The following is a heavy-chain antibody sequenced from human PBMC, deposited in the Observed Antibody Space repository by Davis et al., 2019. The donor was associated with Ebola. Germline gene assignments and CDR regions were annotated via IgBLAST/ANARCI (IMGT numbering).Heavy chain of an antibody. D-gene: IGHD5-18*01. CDR1: GGSFSGSY. J-gene: IGHJ4*02. CDR3: ARASRGYTYGFFDL. Sequence: SETLSLTCAVYGGSFSGSYWSWIRQPPGKGLEWIGEIYHSGTTSYNPSLKSRVTISVDKSKNQFSLKLSSVTAADTAVYYCARASRGYTYGFFDLWGQGTLVTVSS. CDR2: IYHSGTT. V-gene: IGHV4-34*01.